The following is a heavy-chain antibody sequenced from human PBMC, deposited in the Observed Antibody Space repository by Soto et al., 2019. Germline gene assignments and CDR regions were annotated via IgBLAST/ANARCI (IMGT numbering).Heavy chain of an antibody. CDR1: GGSISTGGYY. D-gene: IGHD3-10*01. V-gene: IGHV4-31*03. CDR2: IYYSGSP. CDR3: ARLSASGPHKPYYFDY. J-gene: IGHJ4*02. Sequence: SETLSLTCTVSGGSISTGGYYWIWIRQHPGKGLEWIGYIYYSGSPYYNPSLKSRVSMSVDTSKNQFSLKLSSLTAADTAVYYCARLSASGPHKPYYFDYWGQGTLVTVSS.